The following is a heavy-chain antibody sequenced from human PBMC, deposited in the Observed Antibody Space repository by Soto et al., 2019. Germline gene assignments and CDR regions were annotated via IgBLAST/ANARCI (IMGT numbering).Heavy chain of an antibody. CDR1: GFTVSSNY. Sequence: EVQLVESGGGLIQPGGSLRLSCAASGFTVSSNYMSWVRQAPGKGLEWVSVIHSGGSTYYADSVKGRFTISSDNLTNTLYLQMNNLRADDTAVYYCARDLFYDRDLGGFDPWGQGTLVTVSS. CDR2: IHSGGST. V-gene: IGHV3-53*01. J-gene: IGHJ5*02. D-gene: IGHD3-22*01. CDR3: ARDLFYDRDLGGFDP.